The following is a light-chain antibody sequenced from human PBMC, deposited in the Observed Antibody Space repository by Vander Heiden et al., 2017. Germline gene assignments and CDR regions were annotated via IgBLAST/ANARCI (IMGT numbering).Light chain of an antibody. V-gene: IGLV1-44*01. CDR2: SNN. Sequence: QSVLTQPPSASGTPGQRVTISCSGSSSNIGSNTVNWYQQLQGTAPKLLIYSNNQRPSGVPDRFSGSKSGTSASLAISGLQSEEEADYYCAAWDDSLNGHVVFGGGTKLTVL. CDR1: SSNIGSNT. J-gene: IGLJ2*01. CDR3: AAWDDSLNGHVV.